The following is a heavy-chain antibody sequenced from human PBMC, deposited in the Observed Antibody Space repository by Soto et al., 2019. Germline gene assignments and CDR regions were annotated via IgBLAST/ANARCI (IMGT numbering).Heavy chain of an antibody. CDR2: IAPGNGNT. J-gene: IGHJ4*02. CDR3: AKGSRMWTPDY. CDR1: GYTFTDSA. Sequence: GASVKVSCKASGYTFTDSAIHWVRQAPGQSLEWLGWIAPGNGNTKYSQNFQGRVTITRDTSATTAYMELTSLRYEDTAVYYCAKGSRMWTPDYWGQGTLVTVSS. V-gene: IGHV1-3*01. D-gene: IGHD2-15*01.